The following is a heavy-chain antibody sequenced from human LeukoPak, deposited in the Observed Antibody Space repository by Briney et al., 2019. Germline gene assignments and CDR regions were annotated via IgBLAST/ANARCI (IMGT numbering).Heavy chain of an antibody. J-gene: IGHJ4*02. CDR1: GGSISTPGYY. CDR2: LYHSGST. CDR3: ARHALATVTDPSFDY. Sequence: PSETLSLTCTVSGGSISTPGYYWGWIRQPPGKGLEWIGSLYHSGSTYYKPSLKSRATRSVDKSKNQCSLKLRSVTAADMAVYYCARHALATVTDPSFDYWGQGTLVTVSS. D-gene: IGHD2-21*02. V-gene: IGHV4-39*01.